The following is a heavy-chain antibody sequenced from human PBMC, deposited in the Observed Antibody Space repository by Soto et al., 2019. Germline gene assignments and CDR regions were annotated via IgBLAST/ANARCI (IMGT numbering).Heavy chain of an antibody. V-gene: IGHV1-69*06. Sequence: SVKVSCKASGGGFRSYASSWLRQAPGQGLEWMGGIIPICGTENYEQKFQGRVPITWDKPTSTAHMELSTLRSEDTAVYYCTGLHWGGTSCQTYTWFAPWRQGTLVPVSS. CDR3: TGLHWGGTSCQTYTWFAP. CDR1: GGGFRSYA. D-gene: IGHD2-2*01. CDR2: IIPICGTE. J-gene: IGHJ5*02.